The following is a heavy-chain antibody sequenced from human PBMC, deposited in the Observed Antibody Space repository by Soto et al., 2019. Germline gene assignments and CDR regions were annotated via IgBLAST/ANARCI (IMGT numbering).Heavy chain of an antibody. V-gene: IGHV4-31*03. CDR2: ISYSGST. CDR1: GGSINSGRYY. D-gene: IGHD6-19*01. CDR3: ARANYGQWLDF. J-gene: IGHJ4*02. Sequence: SETLSLTCTVSGGSINSGRYYWTWKRQHPGKGLEWVGYISYSGSTYYNPSLKSRISMSSDTSKNQFSLKLNSVTAADTAVYYCARANYGQWLDFWGQGTLVTVSS.